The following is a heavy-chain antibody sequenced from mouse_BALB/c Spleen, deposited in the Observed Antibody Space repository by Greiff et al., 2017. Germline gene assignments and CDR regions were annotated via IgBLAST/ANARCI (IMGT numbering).Heavy chain of an antibody. Sequence: EVKVVESGGGLVKPGGSLKLSCAASGFTFSSYAMSWVRQTPEKRLEWVASISSGGSTYYPDSVKGRFTISRDNARNILFLQMTSLRSEDTAMYYCARGYYGSSYEGAMDYWGQGTSVTVAS. CDR1: GFTFSSYA. V-gene: IGHV5-6-5*01. D-gene: IGHD1-1*01. J-gene: IGHJ4*01. CDR2: ISSGGST. CDR3: ARGYYGSSYEGAMDY.